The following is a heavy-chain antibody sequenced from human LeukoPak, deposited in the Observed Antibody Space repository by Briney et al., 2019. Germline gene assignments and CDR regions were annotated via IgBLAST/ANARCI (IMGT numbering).Heavy chain of an antibody. CDR3: ARHLPGNSRYFDY. CDR2: IYHSGST. J-gene: IGHJ4*02. Sequence: SETLSLTCTVSGGSISNSRYDWYWGWIRQPPGKGLEWIGSIYHSGSTYYNSSLKSRVTISVDTSKNKFSLKLSSVTAADTAVYYCARHLPGNSRYFDYWGQGTLVTVSS. D-gene: IGHD5-18*01. CDR1: GGSISNSRYDWY. V-gene: IGHV4-39*01.